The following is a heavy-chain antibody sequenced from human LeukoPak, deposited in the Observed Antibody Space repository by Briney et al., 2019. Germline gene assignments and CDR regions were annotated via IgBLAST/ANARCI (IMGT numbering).Heavy chain of an antibody. D-gene: IGHD3-10*02. J-gene: IGHJ6*04. CDR3: AELGITMIGGV. CDR1: GFTFSNHG. Sequence: GGSLRLSCAASGFTFSNHGMNWVRQAPGKGLEWVSYISSSGSTIYYADSVKGRFTIPRDNAKNSLYLQMNSLRAEDTAVYYCAELGITMIGGVWGKGTTVTISS. CDR2: ISSSGSTI. V-gene: IGHV3-48*04.